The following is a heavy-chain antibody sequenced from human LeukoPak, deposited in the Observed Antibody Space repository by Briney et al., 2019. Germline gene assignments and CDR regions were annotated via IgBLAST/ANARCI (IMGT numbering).Heavy chain of an antibody. Sequence: QPGGSLRLSCAASGFTFSSYGMHWVRQAPGKGLEWVAFIRYDGSNKYYADSVKGRFTISRDNSKNTLYLQMNSLRAEDTAVYYCAKSLYDSSGYYPFYWGQGTLVTVSS. V-gene: IGHV3-30*02. D-gene: IGHD3-22*01. CDR2: IRYDGSNK. CDR3: AKSLYDSSGYYPFY. CDR1: GFTFSSYG. J-gene: IGHJ4*02.